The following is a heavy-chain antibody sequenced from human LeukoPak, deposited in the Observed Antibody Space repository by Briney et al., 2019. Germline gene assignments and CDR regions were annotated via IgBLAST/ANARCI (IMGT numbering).Heavy chain of an antibody. CDR3: ARAASVAGTYALNH. CDR1: GFTVSSNY. D-gene: IGHD6-19*01. V-gene: IGHV3-66*01. Sequence: PGGSLRLSCAVSGFTVSSNYMSWVRQAPGKGLEWFSVIYGGGSTYYADSVKGRFTISRDNSKNTLYLQMNSLRAEDTAVYYCARAASVAGTYALNHWGQGTLVTVSS. J-gene: IGHJ4*02. CDR2: IYGGGST.